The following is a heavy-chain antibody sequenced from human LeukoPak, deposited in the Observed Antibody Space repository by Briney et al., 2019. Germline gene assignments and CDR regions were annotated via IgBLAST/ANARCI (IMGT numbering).Heavy chain of an antibody. Sequence: ASVKVSCKASGGTFSSYDINWVRQATGQGLEWRGWMNPNNGHTGYAQRFQGRVTFTRNTSISTAYMELSSLRSEDTAVYYCARAPSSLYSSSWYGDQGHSYYYYMDVWGKGTTVTISS. V-gene: IGHV1-8*03. CDR2: MNPNNGHT. CDR1: GGTFSSYD. J-gene: IGHJ6*03. CDR3: ARAPSSLYSSSWYGDQGHSYYYYMDV. D-gene: IGHD6-13*01.